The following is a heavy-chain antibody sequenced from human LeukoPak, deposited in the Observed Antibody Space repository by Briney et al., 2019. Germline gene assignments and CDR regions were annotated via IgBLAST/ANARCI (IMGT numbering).Heavy chain of an antibody. CDR3: ASDSSGYLGTAFDI. D-gene: IGHD3-22*01. CDR1: GGSISSSNW. J-gene: IGHJ3*02. CDR2: IYHSGST. V-gene: IGHV4-4*02. Sequence: SGTLSLTCAVSGGSISSSNWWSWVRQPPGKGLEWIGEIYHSGSTNYNPSLKSRVTISVDKSKNQFSLKLSSVTAADTAVYYCASDSSGYLGTAFDIWGQGTMVTVSS.